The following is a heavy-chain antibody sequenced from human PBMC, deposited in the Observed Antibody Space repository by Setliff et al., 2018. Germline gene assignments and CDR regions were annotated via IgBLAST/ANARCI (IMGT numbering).Heavy chain of an antibody. D-gene: IGHD3-22*01. CDR3: ARDVSAHDSSGYYYRPYYYYMDV. CDR1: GFTFSSYW. Sequence: LSLSCAASGFTFSSYWMTWVRQAPGKGLEWVANIKQDGSEKYYVDSVKGRFTISRDKAKNSLYLQMNSLRAEDTAVYYCARDVSAHDSSGYYYRPYYYYMDVWGKGTTVTVSS. V-gene: IGHV3-7*03. CDR2: IKQDGSEK. J-gene: IGHJ6*03.